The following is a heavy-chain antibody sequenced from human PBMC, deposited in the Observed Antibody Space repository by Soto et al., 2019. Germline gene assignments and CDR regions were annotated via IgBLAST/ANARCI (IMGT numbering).Heavy chain of an antibody. D-gene: IGHD2-15*01. V-gene: IGHV4-31*03. CDR3: ARAIVVVVAATWGYYFDY. J-gene: IGHJ4*02. CDR2: IYYSGST. Sequence: QVQLQESGPGLVKPSQTLSLTCTVSGGSISSGGYYWSWIRQHPGKGLEWIGYIYYSGSTYYNPSLNSRVTISVDTSKNQFSLKLSSVTAADTAVYYCARAIVVVVAATWGYYFDYWGQGTLVTVSS. CDR1: GGSISSGGYY.